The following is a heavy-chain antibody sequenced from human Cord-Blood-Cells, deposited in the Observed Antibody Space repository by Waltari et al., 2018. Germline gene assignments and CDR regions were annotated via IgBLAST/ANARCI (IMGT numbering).Heavy chain of an antibody. CDR3: ARGARNWNYPNWFDP. CDR1: GGSISSHY. D-gene: IGHD1-7*01. V-gene: IGHV4-59*11. CDR2: IYYSGST. J-gene: IGHJ5*02. Sequence: QVQLQESGPGLVKPSETLSLTCTVSGGSISSHYWSWIRQPPGKGLEWIGYIYYSGSTNLNPSLKGRVTISVDTSKNQFSLKLSSVTAADTAVYYCARGARNWNYPNWFDPWGQGTLVTVSS.